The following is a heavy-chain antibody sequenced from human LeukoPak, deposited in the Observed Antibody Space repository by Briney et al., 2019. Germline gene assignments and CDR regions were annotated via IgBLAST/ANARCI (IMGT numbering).Heavy chain of an antibody. CDR1: GFTVGTNF. CDR3: ARVSANDYGDSRHLDY. V-gene: IGHV3-53*01. CDR2: LYSGGGT. J-gene: IGHJ4*02. Sequence: GGSLRLSCAASGFTVGTNFMSWVRQAPGKGLEWVSVLYSGGGTYYGDSVRGRFTISRDNSKNTLYLQMNSLRAEDTAVYYCARVSANDYGDSRHLDYWGQGTLVTVSS. D-gene: IGHD4-17*01.